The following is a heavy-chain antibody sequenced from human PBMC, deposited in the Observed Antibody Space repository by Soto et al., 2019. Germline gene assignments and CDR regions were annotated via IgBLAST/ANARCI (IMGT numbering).Heavy chain of an antibody. CDR2: IIPIFGTA. J-gene: IGHJ6*01. D-gene: IGHD2-2*01. Sequence: SVKVSCKASGGTFSIYAISWVRQAPGQGLEWMGGIIPIFGTANYAQKFQGRVTITADDSTSTAYMELSSLRSEDTAVYYCARRHCNSASCYYDGMDVWGQGTTVTVSS. V-gene: IGHV1-69*13. CDR1: GGTFSIYA. CDR3: ARRHCNSASCYYDGMDV.